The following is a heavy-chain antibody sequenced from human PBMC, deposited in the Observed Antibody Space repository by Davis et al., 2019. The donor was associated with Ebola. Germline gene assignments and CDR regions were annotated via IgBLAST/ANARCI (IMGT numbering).Heavy chain of an antibody. CDR1: GFPFNAFW. V-gene: IGHV3-7*01. CDR3: AKDGEEKSTTFYLDN. CDR2: INLDGSET. Sequence: PGGSLRLSCAASGFPFNAFWMSWVRQAPGKGFEWVGHINLDGSETEYVESVRGRFTISRDNSNNTLYLQMRGLRVEDTGVYYCAKDGEEKSTTFYLDNWGQGTHVTVSS. J-gene: IGHJ4*02. D-gene: IGHD1-1*01.